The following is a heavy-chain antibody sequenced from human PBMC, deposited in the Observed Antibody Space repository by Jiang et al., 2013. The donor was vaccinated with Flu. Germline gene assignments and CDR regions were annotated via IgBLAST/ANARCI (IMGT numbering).Heavy chain of an antibody. CDR3: AREDKSSSRILDY. CDR2: ISGSGDST. CDR1: GFTFSSYA. Sequence: VQLLESGGYWVQPGGSLRLSCAASGFTFSSYAMSWVRQAPGKGLEWVSGISGSGDSTHDADFVKGRFIISRDNSKNTLYLQVNSLRAEDTAMYYCAREDKSSSRILDYWGQGTLVTVSS. J-gene: IGHJ4*02. V-gene: IGHV3-23*01. D-gene: IGHD6-13*01.